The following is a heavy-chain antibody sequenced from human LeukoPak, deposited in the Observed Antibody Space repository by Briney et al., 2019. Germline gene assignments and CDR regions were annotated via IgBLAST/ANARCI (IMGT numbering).Heavy chain of an antibody. V-gene: IGHV3-7*01. CDR2: VNEDGSAK. CDR1: GLTFSDYW. J-gene: IGHJ4*02. CDR3: ARDYWRSIDH. Sequence: GGSLRLSCVVSGLTFSDYWMIWVRQAPGKGLESVAIVNEDGSAKYYLDSVKGRFTISRDNARNSLYLEMNSLRAEDTAVYYCARDYWRSIDHWGQGTLVTVSS. D-gene: IGHD1-1*01.